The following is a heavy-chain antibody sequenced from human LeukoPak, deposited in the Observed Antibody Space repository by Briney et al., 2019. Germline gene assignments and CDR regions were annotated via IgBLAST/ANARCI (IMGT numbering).Heavy chain of an antibody. Sequence: ASVKVSCKASGYTFTSYGISWVRQAPGQGLEWMGWISAYNGNTNYAQKLQGRVTITADKSTSTAYMELSSLRSEDTAVYYCARGILTGYRKTHGSFDCWGQGTLVTVSS. V-gene: IGHV1-18*01. D-gene: IGHD3-9*01. J-gene: IGHJ4*02. CDR3: ARGILTGYRKTHGSFDC. CDR1: GYTFTSYG. CDR2: ISAYNGNT.